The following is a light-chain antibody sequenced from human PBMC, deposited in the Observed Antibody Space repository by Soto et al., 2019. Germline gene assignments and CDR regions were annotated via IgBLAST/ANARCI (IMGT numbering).Light chain of an antibody. V-gene: IGKV3-11*01. CDR3: QQRSSWPGT. J-gene: IGKJ5*01. Sequence: EIVLTQSPATLSLSLGERATLSCWASQSVSSYLAWFQQKPGQAPRLLIYDASNRATGVPARFSGSGSGTDFTLTISSLEPEDFAFYYCQQRSSWPGTFGQGTRLEIK. CDR1: QSVSSY. CDR2: DAS.